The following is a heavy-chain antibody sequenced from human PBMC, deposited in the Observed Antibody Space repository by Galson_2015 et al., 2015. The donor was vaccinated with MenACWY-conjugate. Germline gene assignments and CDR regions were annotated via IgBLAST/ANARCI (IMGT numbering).Heavy chain of an antibody. J-gene: IGHJ4*02. D-gene: IGHD2-2*02. CDR1: GYTFTNFG. V-gene: IGHV1-18*01. CDR3: ARDPSYIEYTPSSFDY. Sequence: QSGAEVKKPGASVKVSCKASGYTFTNFGISWVRQAPGQGLEWMGWISAYNGNTNFAQKFQGRVIMTTDTSTDTAYMELRSLKSDDTAVYYCARDPSYIEYTPSSFDYWGQGTLVSVSS. CDR2: ISAYNGNT.